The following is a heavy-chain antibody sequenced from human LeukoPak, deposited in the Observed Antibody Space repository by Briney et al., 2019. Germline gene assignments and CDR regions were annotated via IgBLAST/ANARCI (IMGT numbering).Heavy chain of an antibody. CDR2: INPSGGST. Sequence: ASVKVSCKASGYTFTSYYMHWVRQAPGQGLEWMGIINPSGGSTSYAQKFQGRVTMTRDTSTSTVYMELSSLRSEDTAVYYCARDHPSITISGVVTTKGSWFDPWGQGTPVTVSS. CDR1: GYTFTSYY. J-gene: IGHJ5*02. CDR3: ARDHPSITISGVVTTKGSWFDP. V-gene: IGHV1-46*01. D-gene: IGHD3-3*01.